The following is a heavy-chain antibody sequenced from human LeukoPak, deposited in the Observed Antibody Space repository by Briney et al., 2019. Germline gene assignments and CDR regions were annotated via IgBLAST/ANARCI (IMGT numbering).Heavy chain of an antibody. CDR1: GFTFSDYY. V-gene: IGHV3-11*06. J-gene: IGHJ5*02. Sequence: KAGGSLRLSCAASGFTFSDYYMSWLRQAPGKGLEWVSYISSSSSYTNYADSVKGRFTISRDNAKNSLYLQMNSLRAEDTAVYYCAREGTRGYSYSLAFDPWGQGTLVTVSS. D-gene: IGHD5-18*01. CDR2: ISSSSSYT. CDR3: AREGTRGYSYSLAFDP.